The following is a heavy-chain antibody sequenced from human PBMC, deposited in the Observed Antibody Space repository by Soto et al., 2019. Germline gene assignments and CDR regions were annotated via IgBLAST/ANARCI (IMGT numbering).Heavy chain of an antibody. J-gene: IGHJ4*02. CDR1: GYTFTSYG. CDR3: ARHRWEPGPNYYFDY. D-gene: IGHD1-26*01. V-gene: IGHV1-18*01. Sequence: ASVKVSCKASGYTFTSYGISWVRQAPGQGLEWMGWINAYNGNTNYAQKLQGRVTMTTDTSISTAYMELSSLRSDDTAVYYCARHRWEPGPNYYFDYWGQGTLVTGS. CDR2: INAYNGNT.